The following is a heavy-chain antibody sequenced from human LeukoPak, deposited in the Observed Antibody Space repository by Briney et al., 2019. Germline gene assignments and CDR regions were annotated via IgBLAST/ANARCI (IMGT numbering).Heavy chain of an antibody. Sequence: GRSLRLSCAASGFTFSSYSMYWVRQAPGKGLEWVAVISYGGNSKDYADSVKGRFTISRDNSKNTLYLQMNSLRSEDTAVYFCARLVTLWGQGILVTVSS. V-gene: IGHV3-30-3*01. CDR3: ARLVTL. CDR1: GFTFSSYS. CDR2: ISYGGNSK. J-gene: IGHJ4*02. D-gene: IGHD2-21*02.